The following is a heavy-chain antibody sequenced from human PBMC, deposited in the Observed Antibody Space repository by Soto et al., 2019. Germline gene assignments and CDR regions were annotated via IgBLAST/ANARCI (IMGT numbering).Heavy chain of an antibody. Sequence: SCKASGYTFTGYYMHWVRQAPGQGLEWMGWINPNSGGTNYAQKFQGWVTMTRDTSISTAYMELSRLRSDDTAVYYCARGSNYYYYGMDVWGQGTTVTVSS. J-gene: IGHJ6*02. CDR2: INPNSGGT. V-gene: IGHV1-2*04. CDR1: GYTFTGYY. CDR3: ARGSNYYYYGMDV. D-gene: IGHD3-10*01.